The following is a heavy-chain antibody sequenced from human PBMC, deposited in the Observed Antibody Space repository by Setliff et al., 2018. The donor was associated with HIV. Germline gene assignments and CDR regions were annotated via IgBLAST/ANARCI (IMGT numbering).Heavy chain of an antibody. CDR1: GGSFSGYY. J-gene: IGHJ4*01. CDR3: ARQVGEGKWYLDS. CDR2: INHSGST. D-gene: IGHD1-26*01. Sequence: SETLSLTCAVYGGSFSGYYWSWIRQPPGKGLEWIGEINHSGSTNYNPSLKSRVTISVDTSKNQFSLKLSSVTAADTAVYYCARQVGEGKWYLDSWGHGTLVTVSS. V-gene: IGHV4-34*01.